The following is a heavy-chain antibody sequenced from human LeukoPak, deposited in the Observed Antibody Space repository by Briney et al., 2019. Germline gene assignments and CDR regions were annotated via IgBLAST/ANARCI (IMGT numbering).Heavy chain of an antibody. CDR2: ISYDGSNK. D-gene: IGHD5-18*01. J-gene: IGHJ4*02. Sequence: GGSLRLSCAASGFTFSSYGMHWVRQAPGKGLEWVAVISYDGSNKYYADSVKGRFTISRDNSKNTLYLQMNSLRAEDTAVYYCAKEIGSNVDTAMAEYFDYWGQGPLVPVSA. V-gene: IGHV3-30*18. CDR3: AKEIGSNVDTAMAEYFDY. CDR1: GFTFSSYG.